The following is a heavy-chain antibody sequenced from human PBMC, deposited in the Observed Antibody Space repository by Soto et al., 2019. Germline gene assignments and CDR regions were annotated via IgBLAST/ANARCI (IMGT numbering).Heavy chain of an antibody. CDR1: VDSVSSNSAA. CDR3: AKERRGYDDILTSYGMDV. V-gene: IGHV6-1*01. CDR2: TYYRSKWYT. D-gene: IGHD3-9*01. J-gene: IGHJ6*02. Sequence: SQTLSLTCAISVDSVSSNSAAWNWIRQSPSRGLEWLGRTYYRSKWYTDYAVSVKSRITINPDTSKNQFSLQLNSVTPEDTAVYYCAKERRGYDDILTSYGMDVWGRGTTVTVSS.